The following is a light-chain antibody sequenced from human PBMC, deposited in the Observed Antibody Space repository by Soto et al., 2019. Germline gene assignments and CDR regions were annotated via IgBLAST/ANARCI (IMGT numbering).Light chain of an antibody. CDR1: QSLLHSNGYNY. V-gene: IGKV2-28*01. J-gene: IGKJ3*01. CDR2: LGS. CDR3: MQALQNPRVT. Sequence: DIVMTQSPLSLPVTPGEPASISCRSSQSLLHSNGYNYLDWYLQKPGQSPQLLIYLGSNRASGVPDRFSGSGSGTDFTLKISRVEAEDVGVYYCMQALQNPRVTLGPGTKVDIK.